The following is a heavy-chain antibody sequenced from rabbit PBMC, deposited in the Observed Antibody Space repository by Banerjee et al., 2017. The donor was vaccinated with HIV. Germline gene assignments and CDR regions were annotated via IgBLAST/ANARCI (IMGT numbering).Heavy chain of an antibody. CDR2: INTSSGDT. Sequence: QEQLEESGGDLVKPEGSLTLTCTASGFSFSNKYVMCWVRQAPGKGLEWIACINTSSGDTVYATWAKGRFTISKASWTTVTLQMTSLTAADTATYFCARDDASSGGYVYNLWGPGTLVTVS. V-gene: IGHV1S45*01. D-gene: IGHD1-1*01. J-gene: IGHJ4*01. CDR3: ARDDASSGGYVYNL. CDR1: GFSFSNKYV.